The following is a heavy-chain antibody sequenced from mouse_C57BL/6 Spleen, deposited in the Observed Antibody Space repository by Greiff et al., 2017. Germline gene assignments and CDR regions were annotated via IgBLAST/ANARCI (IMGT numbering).Heavy chain of an antibody. CDR3: ASTGYGSPYYYAMDY. CDR1: GFTFSDYG. D-gene: IGHD1-1*01. Sequence: DVMLVESGGGLVKPGGSVKLSCAASGFTFSDYGMHWVRQAPEKGLEWVAYISSGSSTINYADTVKGRFTISRDNATNTLFLQMTSLRSEDTAMYSCASTGYGSPYYYAMDYWGQGTSVTVSS. J-gene: IGHJ4*01. V-gene: IGHV5-17*01. CDR2: ISSGSSTI.